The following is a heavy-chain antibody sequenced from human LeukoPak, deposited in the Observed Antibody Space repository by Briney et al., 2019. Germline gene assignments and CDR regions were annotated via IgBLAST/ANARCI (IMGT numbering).Heavy chain of an antibody. Sequence: SETLSLTCTVSGGSISSGGYYWSWIRQHLGKGLEWIGYIYYSGSTYYNPSLESRATISVDTSKNQFSLKLSSVTAADTAVYYCVSGSSGWLYFQHWGQGTLVTVSS. CDR2: IYYSGST. CDR3: VSGSSGWLYFQH. CDR1: GGSISSGGYY. D-gene: IGHD6-19*01. J-gene: IGHJ1*01. V-gene: IGHV4-31*03.